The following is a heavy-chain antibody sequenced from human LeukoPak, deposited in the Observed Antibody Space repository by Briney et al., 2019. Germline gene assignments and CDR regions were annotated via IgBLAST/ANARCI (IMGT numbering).Heavy chain of an antibody. Sequence: GGSLRLSCVTSGFTFTSYAFNWVRQAPGKGLEWVSYISNGGGTIYYADPVKGRFTISRDNAKNSVFLQMNTLRAEDTAVYYCARDSYMFGSDYWGQGTLVTVSS. CDR2: ISNGGGTI. D-gene: IGHD3-10*02. V-gene: IGHV3-48*03. J-gene: IGHJ4*02. CDR3: ARDSYMFGSDY. CDR1: GFTFTSYA.